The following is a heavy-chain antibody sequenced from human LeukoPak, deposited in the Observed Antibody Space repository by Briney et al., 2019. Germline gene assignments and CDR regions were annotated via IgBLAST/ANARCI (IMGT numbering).Heavy chain of an antibody. CDR1: GLTFSNYW. D-gene: IGHD6-25*01. V-gene: IGHV3-7*01. Sequence: GGSLRLSCAASGLTFSNYWMSWVRQAPGKGLDWVAIISIDGSEKAYVDSVKGRFSISRDNARNSLYLQMNSLSAEDTAVYYCARATRLPDYWGQGALVTVSS. J-gene: IGHJ4*02. CDR2: ISIDGSEK. CDR3: ARATRLPDY.